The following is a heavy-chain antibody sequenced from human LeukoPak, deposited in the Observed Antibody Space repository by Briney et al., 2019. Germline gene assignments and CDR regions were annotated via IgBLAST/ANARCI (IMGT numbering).Heavy chain of an antibody. V-gene: IGHV3-53*01. CDR1: GFTFGEYA. CDR2: IYSGGST. J-gene: IGHJ2*01. Sequence: PGRSLRLSCTTSGFTFGEYAMSWVRQAPGKGLEWVSVIYSGGSTYYADSVKGRFTISRDNSKNTLYLQMNSLRAEDTAVYYCARDSFGSWYFDLWGRGTLVTVSS. D-gene: IGHD3-10*01. CDR3: ARDSFGSWYFDL.